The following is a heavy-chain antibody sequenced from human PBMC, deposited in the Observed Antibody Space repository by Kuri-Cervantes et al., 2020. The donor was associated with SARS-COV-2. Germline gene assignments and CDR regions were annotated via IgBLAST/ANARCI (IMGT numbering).Heavy chain of an antibody. J-gene: IGHJ3*02. CDR1: GGSFGGYY. CDR2: IYHSGST. Sequence: SETLSLTCAVYGGSFGGYYWGWIRQPPGKGLEWIGSIYHSGSTYYNPSLKSRVTISVDTSKNQFSLKPSSVTAADTAVYYCAREHTAMVNAVSFDIWGQGTMVTCSS. D-gene: IGHD5-18*01. V-gene: IGHV4-38-2*02. CDR3: AREHTAMVNAVSFDI.